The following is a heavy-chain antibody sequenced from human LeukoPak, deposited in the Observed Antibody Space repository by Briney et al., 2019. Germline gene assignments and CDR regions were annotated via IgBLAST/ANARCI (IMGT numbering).Heavy chain of an antibody. D-gene: IGHD6-19*01. V-gene: IGHV4-39*01. CDR3: ARHGYSSGWYFDY. CDR2: IYYSGST. CDR1: GGSISSYY. Sequence: SETLSLTCTVSGGSISSYYWSWIRQPPGKGLEWIGSIYYSGSTYYNPSLKSRVTISVDTSKNQFSLKLSSVTAADTAVYYCARHGYSSGWYFDYWGQGTLVTVSS. J-gene: IGHJ4*02.